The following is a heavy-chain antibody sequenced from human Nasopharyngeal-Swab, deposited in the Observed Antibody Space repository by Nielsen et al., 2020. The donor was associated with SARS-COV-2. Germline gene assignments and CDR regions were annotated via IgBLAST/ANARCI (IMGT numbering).Heavy chain of an antibody. D-gene: IGHD3-10*01. CDR2: INTNTGNP. V-gene: IGHV7-4-1*02. CDR3: ARDAILWFGELLIWFDP. Sequence: WVGQAPGQGLEWMGWINTNTGNPTYAQGFTGRFVFSLDTSVSTAYLQISSLKAEDTAVYYCARDAILWFGELLIWFDPWGQGTLVPSPQ. J-gene: IGHJ5*02.